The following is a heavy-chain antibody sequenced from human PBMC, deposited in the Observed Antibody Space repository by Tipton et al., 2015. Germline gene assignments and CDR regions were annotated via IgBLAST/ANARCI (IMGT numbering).Heavy chain of an antibody. V-gene: IGHV4-61*01. D-gene: IGHD2-21*02. CDR1: GGSVNSGSYY. CDR2: IYYSGST. J-gene: IGHJ6*02. Sequence: TLSLTCTVSGGSVNSGSYYWSWIRQPPGKGLEWIGYIYYSGSTHYNPSLKSRVTMSVDTSKNQFSLKVSSVTAADTAIYYCAREFCGGDCSFHYYYGMDVWGQGTTVTVSS. CDR3: AREFCGGDCSFHYYYGMDV.